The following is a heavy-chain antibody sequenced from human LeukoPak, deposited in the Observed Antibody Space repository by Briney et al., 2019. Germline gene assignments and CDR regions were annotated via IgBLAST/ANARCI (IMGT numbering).Heavy chain of an antibody. CDR2: IKQDGSEK. CDR1: GFTFSSYW. V-gene: IGHV3-7*01. J-gene: IGHJ4*02. Sequence: GGSLRLSCAASGFTFSSYWMSWVRQAPGKGLEWVANIKQDGSEKYYVDSVKGRFTISRDNAKNSLYLQMNSLRAEDTAVYYCARERPLYSSSWNAYYFDYWGQGTLATVSS. CDR3: ARERPLYSSSWNAYYFDY. D-gene: IGHD6-13*01.